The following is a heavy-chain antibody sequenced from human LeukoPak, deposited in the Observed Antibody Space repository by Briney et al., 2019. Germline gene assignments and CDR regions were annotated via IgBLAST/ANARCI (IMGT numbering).Heavy chain of an antibody. CDR1: GYTFTDYY. Sequence: GASVKVSCKASGYTFTDYYMHWVRQAPGQGLEWMGWINPSTGGTNYAQKFQDRVTMTTDTSISTAYMVLSRLRSDDTAVYYCARDLVDYDSSGLDYWGQGTLVTVSS. CDR2: INPSTGGT. D-gene: IGHD3-22*01. CDR3: ARDLVDYDSSGLDY. V-gene: IGHV1-2*02. J-gene: IGHJ4*02.